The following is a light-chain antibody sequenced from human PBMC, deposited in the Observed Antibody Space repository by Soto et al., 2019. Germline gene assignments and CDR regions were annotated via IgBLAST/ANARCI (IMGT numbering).Light chain of an antibody. J-gene: IGKJ1*01. V-gene: IGKV2-28*01. Sequence: DIVMTQSPLSLPVTPGEPASISCRSSQSLLHSNGYNYLDWYLQKPGQSPQLLIYLGSNRASGVPDRFSGSGSGTDFTLKISRVEAEDVGVYYCMQGLQPPWTFGQGTKVEIK. CDR2: LGS. CDR3: MQGLQPPWT. CDR1: QSLLHSNGYNY.